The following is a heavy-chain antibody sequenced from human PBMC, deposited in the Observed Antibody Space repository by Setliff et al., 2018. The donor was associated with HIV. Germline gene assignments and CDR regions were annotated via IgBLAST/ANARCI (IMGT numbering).Heavy chain of an antibody. CDR3: SRSDFWVGYTALYNWFDP. Sequence: PSETLSLTCTVSGGSMNSSSYYWGWIRQPPGKGLEWLGSIYYSGKTYDNPSLKSRVTLSVDTSKNQLFLKLNSVTAADTAVYYCSRSDFWVGYTALYNWFDPWGQGTLVTVSS. D-gene: IGHD3-3*01. CDR2: IYYSGKT. J-gene: IGHJ5*02. V-gene: IGHV4-39*01. CDR1: GGSMNSSSYY.